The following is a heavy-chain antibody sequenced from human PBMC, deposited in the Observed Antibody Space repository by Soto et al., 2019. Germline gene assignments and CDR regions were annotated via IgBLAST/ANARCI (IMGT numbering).Heavy chain of an antibody. V-gene: IGHV3-48*02. D-gene: IGHD2-2*01. J-gene: IGHJ4*02. CDR1: GFTFSTYS. Sequence: PGGSLRLSCAASGFTFSTYSMNWVRQAPGRGLEWISFISSSSTTIYYADSLKGRFTVSRDNAKNSLYLQMNSLRDEDTALYYCARDGKRYCSTTSCYDCWGQGTLVTVS. CDR2: ISSSSTTI. CDR3: ARDGKRYCSTTSCYDC.